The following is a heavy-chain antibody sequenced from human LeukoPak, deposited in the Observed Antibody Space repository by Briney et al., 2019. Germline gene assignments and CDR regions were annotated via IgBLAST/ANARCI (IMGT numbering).Heavy chain of an antibody. CDR2: INPNSGGT. J-gene: IGHJ3*02. CDR1: GYTFTGYY. D-gene: IGHD3-10*01. V-gene: IGHV1-2*02. CDR3: ASARRGTAGAFDI. Sequence: GASVKVSCKASGYTFTGYYMHWVRQAPGQGLEWMGWINPNSGGTNYAQKFQGRVTITTDESTSTAYMELSSLRSEDTAVYYCASARRGTAGAFDIWGQGTMVTVSS.